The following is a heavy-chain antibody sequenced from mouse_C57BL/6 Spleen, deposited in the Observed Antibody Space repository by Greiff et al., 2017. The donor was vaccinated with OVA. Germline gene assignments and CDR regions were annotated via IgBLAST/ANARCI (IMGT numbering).Heavy chain of an antibody. CDR1: GFNIKDDY. V-gene: IGHV14-4*01. CDR3: TTGRGNHAADY. D-gene: IGHD1-1*01. CDR2: IDPENGDT. Sequence: EVQLQQSGAELVRPGASVKLSCTASGFNIKDDYMHWVKQRPEQGLEWIGWIDPENGDTEYASKFQGKATITADTSSNTAYLQLSSLTSEDTAVYYCTTGRGNHAADYWGQGTTLTVSS. J-gene: IGHJ2*01.